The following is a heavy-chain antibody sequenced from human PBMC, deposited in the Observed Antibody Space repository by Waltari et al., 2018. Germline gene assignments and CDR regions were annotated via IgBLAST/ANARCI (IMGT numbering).Heavy chain of an antibody. D-gene: IGHD5-12*01. Sequence: VQLVESWGGVVQPGRSLRLSCAASAFTFRSYAMPWVRQAPGKGLEWVSVISYDGSNKDYADSVKGRFTISRDNSKNTLYLQMNSLRAEDTAVYYCASGFDSFYFDYWGQGTLVTVSS. J-gene: IGHJ4*02. V-gene: IGHV3-30*01. CDR2: ISYDGSNK. CDR1: AFTFRSYA. CDR3: ASGFDSFYFDY.